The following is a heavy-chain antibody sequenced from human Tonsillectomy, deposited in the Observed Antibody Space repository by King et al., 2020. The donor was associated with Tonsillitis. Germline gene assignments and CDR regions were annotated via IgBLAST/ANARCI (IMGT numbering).Heavy chain of an antibody. D-gene: IGHD3-10*01. Sequence: VQLVESGGGLVQPGGSLRLSCAASGFTFSSYAMSWVRQAPGKGLEWVSAISGYGDMTYYADSVKGRITISRDNSKNSLYLQMNSLRAEDTAIYYCAKLGFTLVSFYGMDVWGQGTTVSVSS. V-gene: IGHV3-23*04. J-gene: IGHJ6*02. CDR1: GFTFSSYA. CDR3: AKLGFTLVSFYGMDV. CDR2: ISGYGDMT.